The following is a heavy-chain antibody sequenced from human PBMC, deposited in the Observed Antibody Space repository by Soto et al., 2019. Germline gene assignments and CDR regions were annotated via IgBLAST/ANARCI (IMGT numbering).Heavy chain of an antibody. J-gene: IGHJ4*02. CDR1: GGTFSSYA. CDR2: IIPIFGTA. CDR3: ARAGYCSSTSCYARDSTIFGVAADY. D-gene: IGHD2-2*03. V-gene: IGHV1-69*13. Sequence: GASVKVSCKASGGTFSSYAISWVRQAPGQGLEWMGGIIPIFGTANYAQKFQGRVTITADESTSTAYMELSSLRSEDTAVYYCARAGYCSSTSCYARDSTIFGVAADYWGQGTLVTVSS.